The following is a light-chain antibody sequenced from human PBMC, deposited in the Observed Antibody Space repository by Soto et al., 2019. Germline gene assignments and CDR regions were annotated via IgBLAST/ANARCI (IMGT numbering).Light chain of an antibody. CDR3: SSYVGSNNLV. V-gene: IGLV2-8*01. CDR2: EVS. CDR1: SSDVGTYNY. J-gene: IGLJ3*02. Sequence: QSALTQPPSASGSPGQSVTISCTGTSSDVGTYNYVSWYQQYPGKAPKLMIYEVSQRPSGVPDRFSGSKSGNTASLTVSGLQAEDEADYYCSSYVGSNNLVFGGGTQLTVL.